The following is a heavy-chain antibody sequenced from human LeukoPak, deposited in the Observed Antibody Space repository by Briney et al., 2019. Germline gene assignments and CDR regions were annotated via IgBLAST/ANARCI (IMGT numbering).Heavy chain of an antibody. J-gene: IGHJ3*01. CDR1: GFTFSNAW. CDR2: ISASGGST. D-gene: IGHD3-22*01. Sequence: GGSLRLSCAASGFTFSNAWMNWMGWVRQAPGKALEWVSTISASGGSTYHADSVKGRFTISRDNSKDTLYLQMNSLRAEGTAIYYCAKHYYDSVGYESAFDFWGQGTMVTVSS. CDR3: AKHYYDSVGYESAFDF. V-gene: IGHV3-23*01.